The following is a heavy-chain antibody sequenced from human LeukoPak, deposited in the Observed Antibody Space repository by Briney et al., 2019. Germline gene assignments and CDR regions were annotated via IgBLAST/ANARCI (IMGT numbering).Heavy chain of an antibody. Sequence: ASVKVSCKVSGYTLTELSMHWVRQAPGEGLEWMGGFDPEDGETIYAQKFQGRVTMTEDTSTDTAYMELSSLRSEDTAVYYCATPQEPATIEGSFDYWGQGTLVTVSS. CDR1: GYTLTELS. J-gene: IGHJ4*02. V-gene: IGHV1-24*01. CDR2: FDPEDGET. D-gene: IGHD5-24*01. CDR3: ATPQEPATIEGSFDY.